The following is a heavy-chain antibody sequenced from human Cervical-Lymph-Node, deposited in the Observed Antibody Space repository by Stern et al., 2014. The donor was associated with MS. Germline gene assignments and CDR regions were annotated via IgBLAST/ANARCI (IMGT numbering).Heavy chain of an antibody. CDR2: IIPIFGTP. V-gene: IGHV1-69*01. J-gene: IGHJ6*02. CDR3: ATPVSVTVGAMDV. Sequence: VQLLESGAEVKKPGSSVKVSCKASGGAFNTYPINWVRQARGRALEWMGGIIPIFGTPNYAPRFKGRVTIGADEATTTAYMELSSLTYEDTAVYYCATPVSVTVGAMDVWGQGTAVTVSS. D-gene: IGHD2-21*02. CDR1: GGAFNTYP.